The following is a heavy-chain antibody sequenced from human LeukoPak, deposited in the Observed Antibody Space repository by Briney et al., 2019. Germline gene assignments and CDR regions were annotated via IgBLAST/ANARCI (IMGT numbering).Heavy chain of an antibody. Sequence: GGSLRLSCAVSGFTFSDHYMSWIRQAPGKGLEWVSYISRSSTYTNYADSVKGRFTISRDNAKNSLYLQMNSLRAEDSAVYYCARDSASGDYRLDSWGQGTLVTVSS. J-gene: IGHJ5*01. CDR3: ARDSASGDYRLDS. CDR1: GFTFSDHY. V-gene: IGHV3-11*05. D-gene: IGHD4-17*01. CDR2: ISRSSTYT.